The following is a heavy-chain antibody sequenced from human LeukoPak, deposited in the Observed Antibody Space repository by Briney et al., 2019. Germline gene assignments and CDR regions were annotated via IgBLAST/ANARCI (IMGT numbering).Heavy chain of an antibody. V-gene: IGHV4-59*11. J-gene: IGHJ4*02. CDR3: ARGRGYSYGSPLDY. CDR2: IYYTGST. CDR1: RGSISSLY. Sequence: SETLSLTCTVSRGSISSLYWSWIRQPPGKGLEWIGNIYYTGSTNNNPSLKSRVTISVDTSKNQFSLKLSSVTAADTAVYYCARGRGYSYGSPLDYWGQGSLVTVSS. D-gene: IGHD5-18*01.